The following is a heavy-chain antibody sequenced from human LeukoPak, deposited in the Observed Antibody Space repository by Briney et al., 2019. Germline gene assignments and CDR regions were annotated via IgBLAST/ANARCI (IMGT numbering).Heavy chain of an antibody. J-gene: IGHJ6*02. CDR2: ISSSGSTI. CDR3: AREIGGDPVYYYGMDV. Sequence: GGSLRLSCAASGLTFSDYYMSWIRQAPGKGLEWVSYISSSGSTIYYADSVKGRFTISRDNAKNSLYLQMNSLRAEDTAVYYCAREIGGDPVYYYGMDVWGQGTTVTVSS. D-gene: IGHD2-21*02. V-gene: IGHV3-11*01. CDR1: GLTFSDYY.